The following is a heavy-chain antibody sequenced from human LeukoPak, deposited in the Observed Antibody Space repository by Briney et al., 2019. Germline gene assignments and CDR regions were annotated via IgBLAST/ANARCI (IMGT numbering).Heavy chain of an antibody. D-gene: IGHD4-23*01. V-gene: IGHV3-33*01. CDR3: ARGGKGGKPFDY. Sequence: GRSLRLSCAASGFTFSSYGMHWVRQAPGKGLEWVAVIWYDGSNKYYAGSVKGRFTISRDNSKNTLYLQMNSLRAEDTAVYYCARGGKGGKPFDYWGQGTLVTVSS. J-gene: IGHJ4*02. CDR1: GFTFSSYG. CDR2: IWYDGSNK.